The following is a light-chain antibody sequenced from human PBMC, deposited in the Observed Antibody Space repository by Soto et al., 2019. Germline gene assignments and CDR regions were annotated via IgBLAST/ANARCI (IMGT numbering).Light chain of an antibody. J-gene: IGLJ1*01. CDR1: SSDVGGYNY. Sequence: QSVLTQPPSASGSPGQSVTISCTGTSSDVGGYNYVSWYQHHTGKAPKLIIYEVDERPSAVPDRFSGSKSGNTASLTISGLQAEDEADYYCSSYVGSNTFPDVFGTGTK. CDR3: SSYVGSNTFPDV. V-gene: IGLV2-8*01. CDR2: EVD.